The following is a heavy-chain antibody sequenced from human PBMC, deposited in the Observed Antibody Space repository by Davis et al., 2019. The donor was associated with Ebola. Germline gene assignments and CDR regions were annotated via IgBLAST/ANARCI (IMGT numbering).Heavy chain of an antibody. CDR3: ARAEPFYYYGMDV. CDR1: GFTFDDYA. V-gene: IGHV3-9*01. CDR2: ISWNSGSI. Sequence: SLKISCAASGFTFDDYAMHWVRQAPGKGLEWVSGISWNSGSIGYADSVKGRFTISRDNSKNTLYLQMNSLRAEDTAVYYCARAEPFYYYGMDVWGQGTTVTVSS. J-gene: IGHJ6*02.